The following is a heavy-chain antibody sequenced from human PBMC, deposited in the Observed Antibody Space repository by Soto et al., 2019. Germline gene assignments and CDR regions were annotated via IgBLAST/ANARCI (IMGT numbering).Heavy chain of an antibody. CDR3: ARDRYNFGYFLS. CDR2: IYHSGST. Sequence: PSETLSLTCTVSGGSISSGGYYWSWIRQPPGKGLEWIGNIYHSGSTSYNPSLKSRLTISIDTSKNQFSLNLRSVTAADTAVYYCARDRYNFGYFLSWGQGTLVTVSS. J-gene: IGHJ4*02. D-gene: IGHD5-18*01. CDR1: GGSISSGGYY. V-gene: IGHV4-39*07.